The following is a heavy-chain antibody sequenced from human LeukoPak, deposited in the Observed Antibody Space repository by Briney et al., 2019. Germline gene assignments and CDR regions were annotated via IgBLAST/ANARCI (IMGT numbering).Heavy chain of an antibody. CDR3: ARGGNYDVLTGYHFYFDN. CDR2: IYSTGSD. V-gene: IGHV4-61*09. J-gene: IGHJ4*02. Sequence: SETLSLTCSVSGASISTGSDYWTWIRQPAGKGLEWIGHIYSTGSDNYNPSLKSRVSISIDASKNQFSLKLHSVTAADTAVYYCARGGNYDVLTGYHFYFDNWGQGTLVTVSS. CDR1: GASISTGSDY. D-gene: IGHD3-9*01.